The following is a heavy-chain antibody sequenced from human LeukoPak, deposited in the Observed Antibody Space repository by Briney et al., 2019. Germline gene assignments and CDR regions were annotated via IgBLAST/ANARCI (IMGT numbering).Heavy chain of an antibody. CDR2: INPIIGGT. D-gene: IGHD2-21*01. CDR3: ASAERGRDSNYGSHAFDI. Sequence: ASVKVSCTASGYTFTGSYMQCLRQAPGQGLEWMGWINPIIGGTNYAQRFPGRATLTRDTAIRRAYMELSGMICDDTAAYYCASAERGRDSNYGSHAFDIWGQG. J-gene: IGHJ3*02. CDR1: GYTFTGSY. V-gene: IGHV1-2*02.